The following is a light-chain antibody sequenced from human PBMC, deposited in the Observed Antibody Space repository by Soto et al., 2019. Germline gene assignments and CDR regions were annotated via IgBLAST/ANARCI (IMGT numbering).Light chain of an antibody. CDR1: QSVSSSY. Sequence: EIVLTQSPGTLSLSPGERATLSCRASQSVSSSYLAWYQQRPGQAPRLLIYGASSRATGIPDRFSGSGSGTDFALTFSALGPEGSAVYYCQKYGSSPWSFGKGTKVEIK. V-gene: IGKV3-20*01. J-gene: IGKJ1*01. CDR2: GAS. CDR3: QKYGSSPWS.